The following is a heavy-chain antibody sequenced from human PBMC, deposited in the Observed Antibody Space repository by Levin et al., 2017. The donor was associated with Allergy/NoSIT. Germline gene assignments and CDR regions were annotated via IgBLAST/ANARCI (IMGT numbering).Heavy chain of an antibody. V-gene: IGHV4-34*01. CDR3: AVFSLRYGAFDI. J-gene: IGHJ3*02. CDR2: INHRGST. CDR1: GGSFGGYY. D-gene: IGHD4-17*01. Sequence: NASETLSLTCAMYGGSFGGYYWSWLRQPPGKGLEWIGEINHRGSTTYNPSLKSRVTISIDTFRNQFSVRLNSVTAADTAVYYCAVFSLRYGAFDIWGQGTMVTVSS.